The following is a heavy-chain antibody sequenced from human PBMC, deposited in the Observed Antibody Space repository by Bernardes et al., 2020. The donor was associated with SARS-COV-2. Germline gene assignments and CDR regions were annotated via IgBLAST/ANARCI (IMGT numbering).Heavy chain of an antibody. V-gene: IGHV3-21*01. Sequence: GGSLRLSCVASGFTFSKHTMHWVRQAPGKGLEWISSISSSGTYINYADSMKGRFTISRDNAQNSLYLQINSLRPEDTAMYYCARDSLGYSSSWYFFDHWGQGTLVTGTS. CDR3: ARDSLGYSSSWYFFDH. D-gene: IGHD6-13*01. CDR1: GFTFSKHT. J-gene: IGHJ4*02. CDR2: ISSSGTYI.